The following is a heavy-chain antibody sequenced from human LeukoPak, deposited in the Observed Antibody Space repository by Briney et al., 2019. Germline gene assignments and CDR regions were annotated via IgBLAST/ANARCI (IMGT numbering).Heavy chain of an antibody. Sequence: PSETLSLTCAVSGGSISSGGYSWSWIRQPPGKGLEWIGYIYYSGSTYYNPSLKSRATISVDTSKNQFSLKLSSVTAADTAVYYCARGYYEFDYWGQGTLVTVSS. CDR1: GGSISSGGYS. J-gene: IGHJ4*02. V-gene: IGHV4-30-4*07. CDR3: ARGYYEFDY. D-gene: IGHD1-26*01. CDR2: IYYSGST.